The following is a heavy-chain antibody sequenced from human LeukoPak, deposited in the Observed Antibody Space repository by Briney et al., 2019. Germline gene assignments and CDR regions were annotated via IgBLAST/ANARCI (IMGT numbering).Heavy chain of an antibody. CDR2: IASSEIQI. CDR3: ARRGPGSGWPIDY. CDR1: GFTFSDYS. Sequence: AGGSLRLSCAASGFTFSDYSLSWVRQTPGKGLEWVSSIASSEIQIYYADSVQGRFTISRDNAKKSVYLQMNSLKAEDTAVYYCARRGPGSGWPIDYWGQGTLVIVSS. D-gene: IGHD6-19*01. J-gene: IGHJ4*02. V-gene: IGHV3-21*01.